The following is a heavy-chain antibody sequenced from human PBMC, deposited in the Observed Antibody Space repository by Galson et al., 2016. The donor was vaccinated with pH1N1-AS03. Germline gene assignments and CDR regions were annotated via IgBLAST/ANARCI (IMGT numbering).Heavy chain of an antibody. CDR3: ARDRGPGGNNWFDP. J-gene: IGHJ5*02. CDR2: IYYSGST. CDR1: GGSISGYY. Sequence: ETLSLTCTVSGGSISGYYWSWIRQPPGKGLEWIGYIYYSGSTNYNPSLKSRVTMSVDTSKNHFSLKLTSVTAADTAVYYCARDRGPGGNNWFDPWGQGILVTVSS. V-gene: IGHV4-59*12. D-gene: IGHD3-10*01.